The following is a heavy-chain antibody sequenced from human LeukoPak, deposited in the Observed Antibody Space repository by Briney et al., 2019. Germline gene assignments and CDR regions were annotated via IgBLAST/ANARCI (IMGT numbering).Heavy chain of an antibody. CDR2: ISSSSGYT. V-gene: IGHV3-11*05. J-gene: IGHJ3*02. Sequence: KPGGSLRLSCAASGFTFSDYYMSWIRQAPGKGLEWVSYISSSSGYTNYADSVKGRFTISRDNAKNSLYLQMNSLRAEDTAVYYCARVGIEVTVAGDAFDIWGQGTMVTVSS. CDR1: GFTFSDYY. D-gene: IGHD6-19*01. CDR3: ARVGIEVTVAGDAFDI.